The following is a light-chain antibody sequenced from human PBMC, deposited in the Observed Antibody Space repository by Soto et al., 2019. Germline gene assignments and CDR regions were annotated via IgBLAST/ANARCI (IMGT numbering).Light chain of an antibody. V-gene: IGKV1-39*01. CDR3: QQSYSTPQT. Sequence: ESQMTPSPSFPSASVGDRVTITCRASQSISSYLNWYQQKPGKAPKLLIYAASSLQSGVPSRFSGSGSGTDFTLTISSLQTEDFATYYCQQSYSTPQTFGQGTKVDIK. CDR2: AAS. J-gene: IGKJ1*01. CDR1: QSISSY.